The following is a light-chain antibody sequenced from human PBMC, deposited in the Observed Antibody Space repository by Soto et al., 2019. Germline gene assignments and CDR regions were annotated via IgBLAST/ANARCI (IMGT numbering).Light chain of an antibody. V-gene: IGKV1-5*03. J-gene: IGKJ1*01. CDR2: EAS. CDR3: QQYDSFSVT. Sequence: DIQMTQSPSSLSSSVGDRVTITCRATQTIDTRLAWYQQKPGEAPKLLIYEASSLQSGVPSRFSGSGSGTEFTLTISSLQPDDFATYYCQQYDSFSVTFGQGTKVDNK. CDR1: QTIDTR.